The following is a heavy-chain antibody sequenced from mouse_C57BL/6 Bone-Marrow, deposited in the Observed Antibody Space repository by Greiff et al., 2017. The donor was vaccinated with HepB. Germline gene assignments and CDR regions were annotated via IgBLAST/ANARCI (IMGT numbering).Heavy chain of an antibody. V-gene: IGHV1-80*01. CDR2: IYPGDGDT. Sequence: VQLQQSGAELVKPGASVKISCKASGYAFTSYWMNWVTQMPGKGLEWIGHIYPGDGDTNYNGTFNGKATLTADKASSTAYIQLSSLTSEDAEVYVCAKLFGNWYFDVWGTGTTVTVSS. CDR1: GYAFTSYW. J-gene: IGHJ1*03. D-gene: IGHD1-3*01. CDR3: AKLFGNWYFDV.